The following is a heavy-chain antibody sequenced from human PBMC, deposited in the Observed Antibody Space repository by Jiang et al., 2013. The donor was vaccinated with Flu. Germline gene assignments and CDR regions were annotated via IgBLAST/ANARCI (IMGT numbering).Heavy chain of an antibody. V-gene: IGHV3-30*02. J-gene: IGHJ3*02. CDR1: GFTFSRNG. CDR2: IRYDGSNK. Sequence: VQLVESGGGVVQPGGSLRLSCAASGFTFSRNGMHWARQAPGKGLEWVAFIRYDGSNKYYADSVKGRFTISRDNSKNTLYLQMNGLRAEDTAVYYCATPLGITYYYDSSGSRYDAFDIWGQGTMVTVSS. D-gene: IGHD3-22*01. CDR3: ATPLGITYYYDSSGSRYDAFDI.